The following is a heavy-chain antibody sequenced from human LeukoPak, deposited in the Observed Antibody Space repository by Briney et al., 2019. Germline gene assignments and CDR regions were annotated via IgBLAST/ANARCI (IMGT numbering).Heavy chain of an antibody. J-gene: IGHJ4*02. CDR3: AKDLEIDY. V-gene: IGHV3-30*02. CDR2: IRYDGSNK. CDR1: GFTFSSYG. Sequence: GGSLRLSCAASGFTFSSYGMHWVRQAPGKGLEWVAFIRYDGSNKYYADSVKGRFTISRDNSKNTLYLQMNSLRAEDTAVYYCAKDLEIDYWGQGTLVTVSS. D-gene: IGHD1-1*01.